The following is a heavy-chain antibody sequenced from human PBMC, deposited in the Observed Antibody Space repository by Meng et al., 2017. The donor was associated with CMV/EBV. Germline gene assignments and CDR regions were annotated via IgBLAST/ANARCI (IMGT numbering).Heavy chain of an antibody. CDR1: GFTFSNAW. CDR3: GPYSSSWYEGY. V-gene: IGHV3-15*01. CDR2: IKSKTDGGTT. Sequence: EVQLVGVGGGLVKPGGSLRLSCAASGFTFSNAWMSWVRQAPGKGLEWVGRIKSKTDGGTTDYAAPVKGRFTISRDNSKNTLYLQMNSLKTEDTAVYYCGPYSSSWYEGYWGQGTLVTVSS. D-gene: IGHD6-13*01. J-gene: IGHJ4*02.